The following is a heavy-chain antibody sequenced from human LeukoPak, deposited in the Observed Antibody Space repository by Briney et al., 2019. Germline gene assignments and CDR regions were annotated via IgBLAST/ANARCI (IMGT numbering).Heavy chain of an antibody. Sequence: GGSLRLSCAASGFTFSSYAMSWVRRAPGKGLEWVSAISGSGGSTYYADSVKGRFTISRDNSKNTLYLQMNSLRAEDTAVYYCAKGDYGDYVTPEPYYWGQGTLVTVSS. D-gene: IGHD4-17*01. J-gene: IGHJ4*02. CDR3: AKGDYGDYVTPEPYY. V-gene: IGHV3-23*01. CDR1: GFTFSSYA. CDR2: ISGSGGST.